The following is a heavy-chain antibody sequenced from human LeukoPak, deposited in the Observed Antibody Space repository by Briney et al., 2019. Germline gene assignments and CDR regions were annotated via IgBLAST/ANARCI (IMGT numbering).Heavy chain of an antibody. J-gene: IGHJ5*02. V-gene: IGHV4-34*01. CDR1: GGSFSGYY. CDR2: INHSGST. CDR3: ARGRRDSSGYYGRSNWFDP. Sequence: PSETLSLTCAVYGGSFSGYYWSWIRQPPGKGLGWIGEINHSGSTNYNPSLKSRVTISVDTSKNQFSLKLSSVTAADTAVYYCARGRRDSSGYYGRSNWFDPWGQGALVTVSS. D-gene: IGHD3-22*01.